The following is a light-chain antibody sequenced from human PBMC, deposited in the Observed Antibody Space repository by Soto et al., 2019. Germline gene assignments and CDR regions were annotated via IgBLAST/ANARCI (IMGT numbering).Light chain of an antibody. CDR3: LLYYGGQLGV. CDR2: STN. V-gene: IGLV7-43*01. CDR1: TGAVTSGYY. J-gene: IGLJ3*02. Sequence: QTLVTQEPSLTVSPGGTVTLTCATSTGAVTSGYYPNWFQQKPGRAPRALIYSTNNKYSWTPARFSGSLLGGKAALTLSGVQPEDEADYYCLLYYGGQLGVFGGGTKLTVL.